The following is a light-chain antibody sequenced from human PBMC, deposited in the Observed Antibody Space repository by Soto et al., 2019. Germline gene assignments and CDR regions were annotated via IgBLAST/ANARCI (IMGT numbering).Light chain of an antibody. CDR2: GAS. CDR3: LLRSLWPPLIW. V-gene: IGKV3-15*01. CDR1: QPIRNN. J-gene: IGKJ5*01. Sequence: EIVMTQSPATLSVSPGERATLSCRASQPIRNNLAWFQLRPGQAPRLVIFGASNRATGFAARLSGSGSGTDFTLTIWSVEPVGFAFCCGLLRSLWPPLIWFGEGTGLGI.